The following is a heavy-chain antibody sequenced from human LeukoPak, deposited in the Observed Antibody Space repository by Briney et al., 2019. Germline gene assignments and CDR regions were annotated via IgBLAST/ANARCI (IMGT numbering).Heavy chain of an antibody. CDR3: AKGDS. CDR2: IRHDGSGK. CDR1: AFTFTDYD. V-gene: IGHV3-30*02. J-gene: IGHJ4*02. Sequence: GGSLRLSCAASAFTFTDYDFHWVRQAPGKGLEWVAFIRHDGSGKYYADSVKGRFTISRDNSKNTLYLEMNSLRADDTAVYYCAKGDSWGQGTLVTVSS.